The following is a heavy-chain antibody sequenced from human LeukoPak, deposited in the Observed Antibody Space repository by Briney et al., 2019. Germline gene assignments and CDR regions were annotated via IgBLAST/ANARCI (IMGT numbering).Heavy chain of an antibody. V-gene: IGHV4-34*01. Sequence: PSETLSLTCAVYGGSFSGYYWSWLRQPPGKGLEWIGEINHSGSTNYNPSLKSRVTISVDTPKNQFSLKLSSVTAADTAVYYCARLFGYDAFDIWGQGTMVTVSS. J-gene: IGHJ3*02. D-gene: IGHD3-10*01. CDR1: GGSFSGYY. CDR2: INHSGST. CDR3: ARLFGYDAFDI.